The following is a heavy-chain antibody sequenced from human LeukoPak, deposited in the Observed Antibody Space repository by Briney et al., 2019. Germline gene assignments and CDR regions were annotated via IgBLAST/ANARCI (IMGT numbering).Heavy chain of an antibody. Sequence: SGTLSLTCALSGGSTTSGNCWSWVRQPPGKGRQWIGEIFLIGSTNYNPSLKSRLTISVDNSKDQWSLTLTSVTAADTAVYYCAREVGGDFDALDYWGQGTLVTVSS. D-gene: IGHD4-17*01. CDR2: IFLIGST. V-gene: IGHV4-4*02. CDR3: AREVGGDFDALDY. J-gene: IGHJ4*02. CDR1: GGSTTSGNC.